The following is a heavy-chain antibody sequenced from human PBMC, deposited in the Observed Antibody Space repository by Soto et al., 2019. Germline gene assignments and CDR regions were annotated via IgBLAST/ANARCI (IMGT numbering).Heavy chain of an antibody. CDR2: IKQDGTEK. J-gene: IGHJ3*02. Sequence: GGSLRLSCAACGFTFSIYWMNWVRQAPGKGLEWVACIKQDGTEKYNVDSVKGRFTISRDNAKNSVYLHMNSLRAEDTAVYYCARGNLGAFDIWGQGTMVTVSS. D-gene: IGHD7-27*01. V-gene: IGHV3-7*01. CDR3: ARGNLGAFDI. CDR1: GFTFSIYW.